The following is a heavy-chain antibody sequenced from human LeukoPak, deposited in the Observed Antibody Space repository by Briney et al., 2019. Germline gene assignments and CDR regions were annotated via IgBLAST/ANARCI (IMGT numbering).Heavy chain of an antibody. D-gene: IGHD6-19*01. CDR1: GGSISNYY. Sequence: PSETLSLTCTVSGGSISNYYWSWIRQPPGKGLEWIAYIYYTGSTNYNPSLKSRVTISVDTSKNQSSLKLSSVTAADTAVYHCARGYSSGRCDPWGQGTLVTVSS. CDR2: IYYTGST. CDR3: ARGYSSGRCDP. J-gene: IGHJ5*02. V-gene: IGHV4-59*01.